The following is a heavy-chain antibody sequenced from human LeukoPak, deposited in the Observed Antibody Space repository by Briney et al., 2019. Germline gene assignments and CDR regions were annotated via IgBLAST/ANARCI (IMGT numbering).Heavy chain of an antibody. CDR2: INHSGST. J-gene: IGHJ6*03. D-gene: IGHD3-3*01. Sequence: SETLSLTXAVYGGSFSGYYWSWIRQPPGKGLEWIGEINHSGSTNYNPSLNSRVTISVDTSKNQFSLKLSSVTAADTAVYYCARVVGVVIRYYYYYMDVWGKGTTVTVSS. V-gene: IGHV4-34*01. CDR1: GGSFSGYY. CDR3: ARVVGVVIRYYYYYMDV.